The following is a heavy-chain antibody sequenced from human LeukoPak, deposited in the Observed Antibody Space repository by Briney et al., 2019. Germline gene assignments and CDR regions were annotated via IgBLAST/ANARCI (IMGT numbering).Heavy chain of an antibody. J-gene: IGHJ3*02. D-gene: IGHD3-22*01. CDR1: GGTISSYY. V-gene: IGHV4-59*01. CDR2: IYDSGST. CDR3: ACLTTADAFDI. Sequence: ETLSLTCTVSGGTISSYYWSWIRQPPAKGLEWSGYIYDSGSTNYNPSLKSRVTISVDTSKNQFSLKLSSVTAADTAVYYCACLTTADAFDIWGQGTMVTVSS.